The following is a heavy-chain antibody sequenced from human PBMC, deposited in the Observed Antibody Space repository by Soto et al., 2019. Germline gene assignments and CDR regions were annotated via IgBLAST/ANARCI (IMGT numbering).Heavy chain of an antibody. V-gene: IGHV3-21*01. CDR3: ARVGFGGSLSLYYYYYGMDV. Sequence: GGSLRLSCAASGFTFSSYSMNWVRQAPGKGLEWVSSISSSSSYIYYADSVKGRFTISRDNAKNSLYLQMNSLRAEDTAVYYCARVGFGGSLSLYYYYYGMDVWGQGTTVTVSS. CDR1: GFTFSSYS. D-gene: IGHD1-26*01. J-gene: IGHJ6*02. CDR2: ISSSSSYI.